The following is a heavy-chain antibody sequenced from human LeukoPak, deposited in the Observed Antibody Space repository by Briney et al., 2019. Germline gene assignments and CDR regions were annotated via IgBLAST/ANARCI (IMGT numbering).Heavy chain of an antibody. CDR2: ISSSSSYI. J-gene: IGHJ2*01. D-gene: IGHD4-17*01. Sequence: GGSLRLSCAASGFTFRSYSMNWVRQAPGKGLEWVSSISSSSSYIYYADSVKGRFTISRDNAKNSLYLQMNSLRAEDTAVYYCARDLGWDGDYWYFDLWGRGTLVTVSS. V-gene: IGHV3-21*01. CDR1: GFTFRSYS. CDR3: ARDLGWDGDYWYFDL.